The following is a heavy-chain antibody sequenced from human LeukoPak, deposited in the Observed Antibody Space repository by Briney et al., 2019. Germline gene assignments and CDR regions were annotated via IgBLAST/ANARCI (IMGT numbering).Heavy chain of an antibody. CDR3: AREYSNYFYYYYYMDV. CDR1: GGSISSYY. Sequence: SETLSLTCTVSGGSISSYYWSWIRQPAGKGLEWIGRIYTSGSTNYNPSLKSRVTMSVDTSKNQFSLKLSSVSAADTAVYYCAREYSNYFYYYYYMDVWGKGTTVTVSS. D-gene: IGHD4-11*01. V-gene: IGHV4-4*07. J-gene: IGHJ6*03. CDR2: IYTSGST.